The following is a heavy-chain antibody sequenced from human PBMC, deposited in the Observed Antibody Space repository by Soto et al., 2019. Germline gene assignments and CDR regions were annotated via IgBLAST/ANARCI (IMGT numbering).Heavy chain of an antibody. J-gene: IGHJ4*02. V-gene: IGHV3-23*01. CDR2: ISGSGGST. CDR3: AKLVSKWELPRDY. D-gene: IGHD1-26*01. Sequence: EVQLLESGGGLVQPGGSLRLSCAASGFTFSSYAMSWVRQAPGKGLEWVSAISGSGGSTYYADSVKGRFTIPRDNSKNTLYLQMNSLRAEDTAVYYCAKLVSKWELPRDYWGQGTLVTVSS. CDR1: GFTFSSYA.